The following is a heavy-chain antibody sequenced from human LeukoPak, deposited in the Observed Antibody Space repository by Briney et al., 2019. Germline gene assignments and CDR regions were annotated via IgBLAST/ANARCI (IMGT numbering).Heavy chain of an antibody. CDR3: ARSVRYSSGWKRYYFDY. J-gene: IGHJ4*02. CDR1: GGSISSSNYY. D-gene: IGHD6-19*01. CDR2: IYYSGST. V-gene: IGHV4-39*07. Sequence: SETLSLTCSVSGGSISSSNYYWDWIRQPPGKGLEWIGSIYYSGSTYYNPSLKSRVTISVDTSKNQFSLKLSSVTAADTAVYYCARSVRYSSGWKRYYFDYWGQGTLVTVSS.